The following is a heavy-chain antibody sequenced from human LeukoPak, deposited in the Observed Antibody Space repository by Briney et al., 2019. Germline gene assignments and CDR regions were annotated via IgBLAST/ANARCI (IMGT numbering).Heavy chain of an antibody. D-gene: IGHD6-13*01. V-gene: IGHV3-7*03. Sequence: PGGSLRLSCAASGFTFRNYWMSWVRPAPGKGLEWVANIKQDGSETYYVDSVKGRFTISRDNAKNTLFLQMNSLRAEDTAVYYCAKRMEQQLAQKTYGGFHYWGQGTLVTVSS. CDR3: AKRMEQQLAQKTYGGFHY. J-gene: IGHJ4*02. CDR2: IKQDGSET. CDR1: GFTFRNYW.